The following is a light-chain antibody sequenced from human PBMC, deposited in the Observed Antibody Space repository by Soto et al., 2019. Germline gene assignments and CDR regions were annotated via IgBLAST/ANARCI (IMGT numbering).Light chain of an antibody. V-gene: IGKV1-39*01. CDR2: AAS. CDR3: QQRYSTTWT. J-gene: IGKJ1*01. Sequence: IQMHQSTASLSASVGDSVTITCRASQSISSYLNWYQQKPGKAPKLLIYAASSLQSGVPSRFSGIGSGTDFTLTLSSLKTEDFATYDGQQRYSTTWTFSQGTKVDIK. CDR1: QSISSY.